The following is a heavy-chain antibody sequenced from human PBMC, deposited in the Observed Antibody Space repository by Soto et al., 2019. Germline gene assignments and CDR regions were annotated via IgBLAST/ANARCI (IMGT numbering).Heavy chain of an antibody. CDR3: AKDPDTAMVPLYYFDY. D-gene: IGHD5-18*01. CDR1: GFTFSSYA. V-gene: IGHV3-23*01. CDR2: ISGSGGST. J-gene: IGHJ4*02. Sequence: GSLRLSCAASGFTFSSYAMSWVRQAPVKGLEWVSAISGSGGSTYYADSVKGRFTISRDNSKNTLYLQMNSLRAEDTAVYYCAKDPDTAMVPLYYFDYWGQGTLVTVSS.